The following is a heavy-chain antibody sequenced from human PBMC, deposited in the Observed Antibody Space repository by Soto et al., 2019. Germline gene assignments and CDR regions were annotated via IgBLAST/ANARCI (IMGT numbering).Heavy chain of an antibody. D-gene: IGHD3-3*01. V-gene: IGHV3-33*01. Sequence: QAGGSLRLSCAASGFTFSSYGMHWVRQAPGKGLEWVAVIWYDGSNKYYADSVKGRFTISRDNSKNTLYLQMNSLRAEDTAVYYCARDRTIFGIPSNWFDPWGQGTLVTVSS. J-gene: IGHJ5*02. CDR2: IWYDGSNK. CDR1: GFTFSSYG. CDR3: ARDRTIFGIPSNWFDP.